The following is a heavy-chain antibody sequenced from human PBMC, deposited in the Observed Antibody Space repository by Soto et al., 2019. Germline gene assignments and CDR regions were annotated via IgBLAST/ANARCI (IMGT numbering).Heavy chain of an antibody. CDR3: ARDGRYFDWSYYYMDV. V-gene: IGHV4-31*03. J-gene: IGHJ6*03. Sequence: QVQLQESGPGLVKPSQTLSLTCTVSGGSISSGGYYWSWIRQHPGKGLEWIGYIYYSGSTYYNPSLNSRVTISVDTSKNQFSLKLSSVTAADTAVYYCARDGRYFDWSYYYMDVWGTGTTVTVSS. D-gene: IGHD3-9*01. CDR1: GGSISSGGYY. CDR2: IYYSGST.